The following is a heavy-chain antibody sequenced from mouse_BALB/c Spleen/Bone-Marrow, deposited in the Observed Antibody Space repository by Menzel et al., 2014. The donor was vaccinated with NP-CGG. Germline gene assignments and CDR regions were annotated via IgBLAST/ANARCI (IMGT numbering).Heavy chain of an antibody. J-gene: IGHJ2*01. Sequence: EVKLVESGGGLVKPGGSLKLSCTASGFSFNSYGMSWVRQTPEKRLEWVATITNGGNYTYYPDSVKGRFTISRDNVKNNLYLQMRSLRSEDTALYYCVRNYYGCDGYFDYWGQGTTLTVSS. D-gene: IGHD2-2*01. CDR1: GFSFNSYG. V-gene: IGHV5-9-2*01. CDR3: VRNYYGCDGYFDY. CDR2: ITNGGNYT.